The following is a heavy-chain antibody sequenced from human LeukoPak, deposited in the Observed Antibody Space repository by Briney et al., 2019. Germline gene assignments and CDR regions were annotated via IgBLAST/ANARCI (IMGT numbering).Heavy chain of an antibody. CDR1: GFTFSSYA. Sequence: GRSLRLSCAATGFTFSSYAMHWVRQAPGKGLEWVAVISYDGSNKYYADSVKGRFTISRDNSKNTLYLQMNSLRAEDTALYYCAKDIGPYSSSWYEVGYWGQGTLVTVSS. CDR2: ISYDGSNK. J-gene: IGHJ4*02. V-gene: IGHV3-30-3*01. CDR3: AKDIGPYSSSWYEVGY. D-gene: IGHD6-13*01.